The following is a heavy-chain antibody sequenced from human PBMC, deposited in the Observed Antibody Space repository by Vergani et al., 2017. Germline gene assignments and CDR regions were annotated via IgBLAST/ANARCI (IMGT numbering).Heavy chain of an antibody. CDR1: GGAISTPDYH. D-gene: IGHD2-21*01. CDR2: IDYSVST. V-gene: IGHV4-30-4*08. J-gene: IGHJ6*02. Sequence: QEQLQESGPGLVRPSQTLSLTCNLSGGAISTPDYHWSWIRQTPGKGREWIGLIDYSVSTSYTPSVRGRLAISVDTSKNHFSLKLDSVTAADTAVYFCAREGPYFYGLDLWGQGTTVTVSS. CDR3: AREGPYFYGLDL.